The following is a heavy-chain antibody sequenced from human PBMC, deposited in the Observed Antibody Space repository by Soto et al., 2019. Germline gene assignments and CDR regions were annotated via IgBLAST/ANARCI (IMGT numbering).Heavy chain of an antibody. CDR1: GGTFSFYA. D-gene: IGHD6-13*01. V-gene: IGHV1-69*13. Sequence: ASVKVSCKPSGGTFSFYAISWVRQAPGQGLEWMGGFIRIFGTSNYAQKFQGRVTITADEFTNTAYMDLSSLRSEDTAVYYCVEQQSSSPYRFDPWGQGTLVTVSS. J-gene: IGHJ5*02. CDR2: FIRIFGTS. CDR3: VEQQSSSPYRFDP.